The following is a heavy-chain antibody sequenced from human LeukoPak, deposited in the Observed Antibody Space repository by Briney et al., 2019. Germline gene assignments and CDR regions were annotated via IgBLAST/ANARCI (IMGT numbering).Heavy chain of an antibody. CDR3: ARHNVDTAIFDY. CDR1: GFTFSSFW. V-gene: IGHV4-59*08. J-gene: IGHJ4*02. CDR2: IYYSGST. D-gene: IGHD5-18*01. Sequence: GSLRLSCVASGFTFSSFWMSWVRQTPGKGLEWIGYIYYSGSTNYNPSLKSRVTISVDTSKNQFSLKLSSVTAADTAVYYCARHNVDTAIFDYWGQGTLVTVSS.